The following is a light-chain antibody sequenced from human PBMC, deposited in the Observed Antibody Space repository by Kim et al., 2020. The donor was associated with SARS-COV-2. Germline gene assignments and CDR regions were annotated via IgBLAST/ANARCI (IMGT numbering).Light chain of an antibody. CDR3: AAWDDSLSGWV. CDR1: RSNIEPNY. V-gene: IGLV1-47*01. J-gene: IGLJ3*02. CDR2: RNY. Sequence: GRRVTVTCSGNRSNIEPNYVYWYQHFPGTTPKLLIFRNYQRPSGVPDRFSGSKSGTSASLAIIGLRSEDEADYHCAAWDDSLSGWVFGGGTKVTVL.